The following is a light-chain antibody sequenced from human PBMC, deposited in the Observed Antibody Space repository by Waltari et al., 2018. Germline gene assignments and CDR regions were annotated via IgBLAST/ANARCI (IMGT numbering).Light chain of an antibody. CDR2: GAS. CDR3: QQYNRWPPLT. Sequence: ETVMTQSPATLSVSPGGRVTLSCRASQGVHDNLAWYQQKPGQAPRLLIYGASTRATGVPARFRGTGSGTDFTLTITSLQSEDFALYYCQQYNRWPPLTFGGGTKVEIK. CDR1: QGVHDN. V-gene: IGKV3-15*01. J-gene: IGKJ4*01.